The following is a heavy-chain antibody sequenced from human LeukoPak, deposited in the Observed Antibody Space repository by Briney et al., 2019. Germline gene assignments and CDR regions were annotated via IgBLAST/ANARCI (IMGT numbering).Heavy chain of an antibody. J-gene: IGHJ6*04. D-gene: IGHD3-10*02. CDR2: ISSSGSTI. CDR1: GFPFSDHY. V-gene: IGHV3-11*04. CDR3: AELGITMIGGV. Sequence: GGSLRLSCAASGFPFSDHYMSWIRQAPGKGLEWVSYISSSGSTIYYGDSVKGRCTISRDKAKNSLYLPMNSLRAEDSAVLYCAELGITMIGGVWGKGTTVTISS.